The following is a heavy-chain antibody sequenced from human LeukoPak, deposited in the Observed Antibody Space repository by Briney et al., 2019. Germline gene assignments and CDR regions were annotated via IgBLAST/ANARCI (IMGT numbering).Heavy chain of an antibody. V-gene: IGHV5-51*01. Sequence: GESLKISCKGSGYSFTSYSIAWVRQMPGKGLEWMGIIYPGDSHATHSPSFQSQVTISVDTSISPAYLQWSSLKASDTAMYYCARLGDGYNQPYYYYGMDVWGQGTTVTV. D-gene: IGHD3-16*01. J-gene: IGHJ6*02. CDR3: ARLGDGYNQPYYYYGMDV. CDR1: GYSFTSYS. CDR2: IYPGDSHA.